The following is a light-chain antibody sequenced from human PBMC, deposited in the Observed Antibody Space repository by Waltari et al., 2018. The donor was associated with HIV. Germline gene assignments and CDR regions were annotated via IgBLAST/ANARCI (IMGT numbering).Light chain of an antibody. CDR1: QSFSSY. Sequence: EIVLTQSPATLSLSPGERATLSCRASQSFSSYLAWYQQKPGQAPRLLIYDASNRATGIPARFSGSGSGTDFTLSISSLEPEDFAVYYCQQRSNWRVTFGQGTRLEIK. V-gene: IGKV3-11*01. CDR3: QQRSNWRVT. J-gene: IGKJ5*01. CDR2: DAS.